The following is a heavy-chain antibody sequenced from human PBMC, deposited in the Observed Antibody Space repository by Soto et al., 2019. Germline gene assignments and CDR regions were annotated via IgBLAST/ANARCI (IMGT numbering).Heavy chain of an antibody. CDR2: ISASGGST. CDR3: AKSNRSTAPLDY. D-gene: IGHD4-4*01. Sequence: PGGSLRLSCAASGFTFSTYGMSWVRQAPGKGLEWVSGISASGGSTYYADSVKGRFTISRDNSKSTMYLQMNSLRAEDTALYYCAKSNRSTAPLDYWGLGTLLTVSS. V-gene: IGHV3-23*01. J-gene: IGHJ4*02. CDR1: GFTFSTYG.